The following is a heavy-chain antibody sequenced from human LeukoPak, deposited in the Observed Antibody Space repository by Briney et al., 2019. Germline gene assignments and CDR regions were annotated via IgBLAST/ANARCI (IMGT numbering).Heavy chain of an antibody. J-gene: IGHJ2*01. D-gene: IGHD3/OR15-3a*01. V-gene: IGHV1-69*13. Sequence: ASVKVSCKTSGYTFTSYYMHWVRQAPGQGLEWMGGIIPIFGTANYAQKFQGRVTITVDESTSTAYMELSSLRSEDTAVYYCARKPRLDERYFDLWGRGTLVTVSS. CDR2: IIPIFGTA. CDR1: GYTFTSYY. CDR3: ARKPRLDERYFDL.